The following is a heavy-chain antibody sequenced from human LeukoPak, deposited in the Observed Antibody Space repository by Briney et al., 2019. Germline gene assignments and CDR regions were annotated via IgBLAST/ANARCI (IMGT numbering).Heavy chain of an antibody. Sequence: ASVKVSCKASGYTFTSYDINWVRQATGQGLEWMGWMNPNSGNTGYAQKFQGRDTMTRNTPRSTAYMDLSSLRSEETAVYSCARVPVGATTVDYWGQGSLVTVSS. D-gene: IGHD1-26*01. J-gene: IGHJ4*02. V-gene: IGHV1-8*01. CDR2: MNPNSGNT. CDR1: GYTFTSYD. CDR3: ARVPVGATTVDY.